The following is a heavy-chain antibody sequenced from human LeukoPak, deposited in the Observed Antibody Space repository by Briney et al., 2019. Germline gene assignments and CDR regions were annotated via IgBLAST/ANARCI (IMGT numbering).Heavy chain of an antibody. CDR1: GFTFSNYG. CDR3: AKDPSDYCSSSNCRGRDAFDI. D-gene: IGHD2-2*01. J-gene: IGHJ3*02. Sequence: GGSLRLSCAASGFTFSNYGMHWVRQAPGKGLEWVAFIRYDGSNKYYADSVKGRFTISRGNSKNTLYLQMNSLRAEDTAVYYCAKDPSDYCSSSNCRGRDAFDIWGQGTMVTVSS. V-gene: IGHV3-30*02. CDR2: IRYDGSNK.